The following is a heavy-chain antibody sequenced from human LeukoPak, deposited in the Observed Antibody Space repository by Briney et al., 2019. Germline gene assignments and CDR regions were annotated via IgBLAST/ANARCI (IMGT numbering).Heavy chain of an antibody. CDR2: ISCSSSYI. Sequence: GGSLSLSCAASGFTFSSYSMNWVRQAAGKGLEWVSSISCSSSYIYYADSVKGRFTISRDNAKNSLYLQMNSLRAEDTAVYYCARESDAVVPAAMKYYYYMAVWRKGTTVTVSS. CDR1: GFTFSSYS. J-gene: IGHJ6*03. D-gene: IGHD2-2*01. CDR3: ARESDAVVPAAMKYYYYMAV. V-gene: IGHV3-21*01.